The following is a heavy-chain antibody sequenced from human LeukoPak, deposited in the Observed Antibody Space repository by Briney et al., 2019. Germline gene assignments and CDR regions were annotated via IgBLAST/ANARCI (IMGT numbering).Heavy chain of an antibody. CDR2: ISGSGGST. CDR3: AKGGYCSSISCYSDY. V-gene: IGHV3-23*01. Sequence: GGSLRLSCAASGFTFSSYAMSWVRQAPGKGLEWVSGISGSGGSTYYVDSVKGRFTISRDNSKNTLYVQMNSLRAEDTAVYYCAKGGYCSSISCYSDYWGQGTLVTVSS. J-gene: IGHJ4*02. CDR1: GFTFSSYA. D-gene: IGHD2-2*02.